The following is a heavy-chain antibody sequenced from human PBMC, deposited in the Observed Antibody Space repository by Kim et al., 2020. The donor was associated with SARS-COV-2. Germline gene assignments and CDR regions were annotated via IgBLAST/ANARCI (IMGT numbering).Heavy chain of an antibody. J-gene: IGHJ6*02. CDR1: GFTFSRYL. V-gene: IGHV3-74*01. CDR3: ALSHYNSSGYPYYSFYVMDV. CDR2: INSEGSST. D-gene: IGHD3-22*01. Sequence: GGSLRLSCAASGFTFSRYLMHWVRQAPGKGLVWVSRINSEGSSTSYADSVKGRFTVSRDNVRNTLYLQMNSLRAEDTAVYYCALSHYNSSGYPYYSFYVMDVWGQGTTVTVSS.